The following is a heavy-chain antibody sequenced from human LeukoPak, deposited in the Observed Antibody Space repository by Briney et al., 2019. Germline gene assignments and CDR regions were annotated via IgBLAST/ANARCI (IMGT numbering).Heavy chain of an antibody. V-gene: IGHV3-23*01. CDR3: AKEWAPGYYYDSSGYYNHAFDI. D-gene: IGHD3-22*01. Sequence: GGSLRLSCAASGFTFSSYAMSWVRQAPGKGLEWVSAISGSGGSTYYADSVKGRFTISRDNSKNTLYLQMNSLRAEDTAVYYCAKEWAPGYYYDSSGYYNHAFDIWGHGTMVTVSS. J-gene: IGHJ3*02. CDR1: GFTFSSYA. CDR2: ISGSGGST.